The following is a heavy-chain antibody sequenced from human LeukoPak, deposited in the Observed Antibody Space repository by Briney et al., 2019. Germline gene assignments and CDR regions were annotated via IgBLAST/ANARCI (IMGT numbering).Heavy chain of an antibody. CDR3: ARDIWFGEGTFDY. V-gene: IGHV1-24*01. CDR2: FDVEDGEI. D-gene: IGHD3-10*01. CDR1: GYTLTQLS. Sequence: ASVKVSCKVSGYTLTQLSVHWVRQAPGKGLEWMGGFDVEDGEIIYAQKFQGRVTMTEDTSTGTAYMELSSLRSEDTAVYYCARDIWFGEGTFDYWGQGTLVTVSS. J-gene: IGHJ4*02.